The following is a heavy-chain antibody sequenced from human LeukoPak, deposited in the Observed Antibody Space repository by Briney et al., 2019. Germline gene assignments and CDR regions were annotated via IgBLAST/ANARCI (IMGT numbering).Heavy chain of an antibody. CDR2: IYPDDSDT. Sequence: GESLKISCKGSGYSFTSYWISWVRQMPGKGLEWMGIIYPDDSDTRYSPSFQGQVTISADKSISTAYLQWSSLKASDTAMYYCAIFKHHLRPDYWGQGTLATVSS. V-gene: IGHV5-51*01. CDR3: AIFKHHLRPDY. J-gene: IGHJ4*02. CDR1: GYSFTSYW. D-gene: IGHD3-3*01.